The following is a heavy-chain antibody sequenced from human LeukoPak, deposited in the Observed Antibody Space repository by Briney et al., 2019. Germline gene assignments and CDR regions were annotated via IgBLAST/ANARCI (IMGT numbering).Heavy chain of an antibody. J-gene: IGHJ4*02. CDR2: ISYDGSNK. CDR1: GFTFCSYG. D-gene: IGHD7-27*01. CDR3: ALSFLTGVDY. V-gene: IGHV3-30*03. Sequence: GGSLRLSCAASGFTFCSYGMHWVRQAPGKGLEWVAVISYDGSNKYYADSVKGRFTISRDNSKNTLYLQMNSLRAEDTAVYYCALSFLTGVDYWGQGTLVTVSS.